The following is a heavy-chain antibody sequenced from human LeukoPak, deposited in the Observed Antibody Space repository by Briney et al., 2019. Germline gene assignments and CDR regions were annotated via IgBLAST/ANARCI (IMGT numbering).Heavy chain of an antibody. CDR2: IYPGDSDT. V-gene: IGHV5-51*01. D-gene: IGHD3-22*01. CDR3: ALGMYSSARRFDY. CDR1: GYSFTRYW. J-gene: IGHJ4*02. Sequence: GESLKISCKGSGYSFTRYWIGWVRQIPGKGLEWMGIIYPGDSDTRYTPSLQGQVTISADKSISTAYLQWSSLKASDTAMYFCALGMYSSARRFDYWGQGTLVTVSS.